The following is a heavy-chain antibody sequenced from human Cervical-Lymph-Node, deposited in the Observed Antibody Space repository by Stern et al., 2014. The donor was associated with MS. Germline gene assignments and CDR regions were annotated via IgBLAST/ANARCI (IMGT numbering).Heavy chain of an antibody. CDR3: ARRDYYDTSTYYDDAFDI. J-gene: IGHJ3*02. Sequence: QVQLVESGPGLVKASETLSLTCTVSGGSISTYYWTWIRQPPGKGLEWIGEISYSGATNYNPSLKSRVTLSVDTSKNQFSLKLSSVTAADTAVYYCARRDYYDTSTYYDDAFDIWGQGTMVTVSS. D-gene: IGHD3-22*01. V-gene: IGHV4-59*01. CDR2: ISYSGAT. CDR1: GGSISTYY.